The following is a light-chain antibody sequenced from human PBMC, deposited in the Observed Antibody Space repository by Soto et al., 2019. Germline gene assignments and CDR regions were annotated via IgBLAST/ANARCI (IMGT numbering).Light chain of an antibody. V-gene: IGLV1-40*01. CDR1: SSNIGAIYG. CDR2: VNT. Sequence: QSVLTQPPSVSGAPGQRVTISCTGSSSNIGAIYGVHWYQQLPGTAPKLLIYVNTNRSSGVPDRFSASKSGTSASLAITGLQAEDEADYYCQSYDDSLSAFVFGTGTKVTV. CDR3: QSYDDSLSAFV. J-gene: IGLJ1*01.